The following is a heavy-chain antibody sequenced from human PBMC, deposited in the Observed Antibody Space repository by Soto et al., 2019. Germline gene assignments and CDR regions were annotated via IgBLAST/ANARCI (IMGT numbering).Heavy chain of an antibody. J-gene: IGHJ3*02. CDR3: ARGVAPGQTADPYAFDI. V-gene: IGHV1-69*01. Sequence: QAQLVQSGAEVRKPGSSVRVSCRASGGPLTRYAVSWVRQAPGQGLEWIGGITPIAETTTYAQKFRGRLSITADESTDTVHMELRRLTSDDTAVYFCARGVAPGQTADPYAFDIWGQGSRVTVSA. CDR1: GGPLTRYA. D-gene: IGHD3-3*01. CDR2: ITPIAETT.